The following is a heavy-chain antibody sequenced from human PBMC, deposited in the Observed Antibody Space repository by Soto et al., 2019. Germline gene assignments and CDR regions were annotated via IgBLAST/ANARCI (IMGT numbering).Heavy chain of an antibody. CDR3: ARVFGYGDQVLGHFDY. D-gene: IGHD4-17*01. J-gene: IGHJ4*02. V-gene: IGHV4-59*01. Sequence: PSETLSLTCSVSGDSLRSYYWSWIRQSPGKGLEWLGYIYNGGGPKYNPSLQSRVTVSVDKSKNQFFLRLTSVTAADSAVYYCARVFGYGDQVLGHFDYWGQGTLVTVSS. CDR1: GDSLRSYY. CDR2: IYNGGGP.